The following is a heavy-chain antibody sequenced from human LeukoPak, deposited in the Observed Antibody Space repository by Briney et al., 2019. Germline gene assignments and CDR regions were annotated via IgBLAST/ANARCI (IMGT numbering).Heavy chain of an antibody. CDR2: IYYSGST. CDR3: ASADGSGSYYTFDY. Sequence: PSETLSLTCTVSGGSISSYYWSWIRQPPGKGLEWIGYIYYSGSTNYNPSLKSRVTISVDTSKNQFSLKLSSVTAADTAVYYCASADGSGSYYTFDYWGQETLVTVSS. CDR1: GGSISSYY. V-gene: IGHV4-59*01. J-gene: IGHJ4*02. D-gene: IGHD3-10*01.